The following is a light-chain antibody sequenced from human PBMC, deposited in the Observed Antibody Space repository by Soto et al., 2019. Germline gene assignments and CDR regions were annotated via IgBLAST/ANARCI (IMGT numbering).Light chain of an antibody. V-gene: IGLV2-23*01. CDR3: CSYAGSSTWV. J-gene: IGLJ3*02. CDR1: SSDVGSYSL. Sequence: QSVLTQPASVSGSPGQSITISCSGTSSDVGSYSLVSWFQQHPGKAPKLMIYEAYKRPSGVSNRFSGSKSGNTASLTLSGLQAEDEADYYCCSYAGSSTWVFGGGTKLTVL. CDR2: EAY.